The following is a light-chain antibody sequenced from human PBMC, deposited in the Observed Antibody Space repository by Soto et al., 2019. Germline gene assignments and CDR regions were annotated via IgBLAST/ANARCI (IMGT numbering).Light chain of an antibody. V-gene: IGLV1-40*01. CDR1: NSNVGGGYD. CDR2: ANN. J-gene: IGLJ2*01. CDR3: QSYDPTLNVV. Sequence: QSVLTQPPSVSGAPGQTVTLSCTGSNSNVGGGYDVHWYQQLPGSAPKLLIYANNNRPSGVPDRFSGSKSGTSASLAITGLQAEDEADYYCQSYDPTLNVVFGGGTKLTVL.